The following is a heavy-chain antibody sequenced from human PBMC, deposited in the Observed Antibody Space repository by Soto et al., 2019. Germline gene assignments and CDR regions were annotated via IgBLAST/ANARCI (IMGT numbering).Heavy chain of an antibody. CDR3: AKEGSSWLVHHY. V-gene: IGHV1-69*08. CDR2: IIPILGSA. Sequence: QVQLVQSGAEVKKPGSSVKVSCKASGGTFSSYTLSWVRQAPGQGLEWMGKIIPILGSATYAQKFQGRVTFTADMSTSTAYMELSSLRSEDTAVYYCAKEGSSWLVHHYWGQGTLVTVSS. CDR1: GGTFSSYT. J-gene: IGHJ4*02. D-gene: IGHD6-19*01.